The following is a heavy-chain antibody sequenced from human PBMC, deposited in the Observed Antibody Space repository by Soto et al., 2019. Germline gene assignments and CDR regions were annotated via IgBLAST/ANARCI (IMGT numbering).Heavy chain of an antibody. V-gene: IGHV3-33*06. D-gene: IGHD6-13*01. CDR3: AKDQGSSWYEIDY. Sequence: GGSLRLSCAASGFTFNNYGMHWFRQAPGKGLEWVTIIWYDGSKKYYADSVKGRFTISRDNSKNTLYLQMNSLRAEDTAVYYCAKDQGSSWYEIDYWGQGTLVTVSS. CDR1: GFTFNNYG. CDR2: IWYDGSKK. J-gene: IGHJ4*02.